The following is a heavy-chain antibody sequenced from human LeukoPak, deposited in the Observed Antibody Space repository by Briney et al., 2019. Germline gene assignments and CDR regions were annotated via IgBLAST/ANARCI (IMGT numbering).Heavy chain of an antibody. CDR1: GFTFSSYA. J-gene: IGHJ4*02. Sequence: GGSLRLSCAASGFTFSSYAMHWVRQAPGKGLEWVAVISYDGSNKYYADSVEGRFTISRDNSKNTLYLQMNSLRAEDTAVYYCARERSRSPYYFDYWGQGTLVTVSS. CDR2: ISYDGSNK. CDR3: ARERSRSPYYFDY. V-gene: IGHV3-30*04.